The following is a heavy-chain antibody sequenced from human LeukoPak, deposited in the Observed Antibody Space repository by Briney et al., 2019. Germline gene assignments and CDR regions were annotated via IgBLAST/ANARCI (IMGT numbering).Heavy chain of an antibody. Sequence: ASVKVSCKASGYTFTSYYMHWVRQAPGQGLEWMGIINPSGGSTSYAQKFQGRVTMTRDMSTSTVYMELSSLRSEDTAVYYCARSPHRVHYYDSSGQFDYWGQGTLVTVSS. V-gene: IGHV1-46*01. CDR3: ARSPHRVHYYDSSGQFDY. CDR2: INPSGGST. CDR1: GYTFTSYY. D-gene: IGHD3-22*01. J-gene: IGHJ4*02.